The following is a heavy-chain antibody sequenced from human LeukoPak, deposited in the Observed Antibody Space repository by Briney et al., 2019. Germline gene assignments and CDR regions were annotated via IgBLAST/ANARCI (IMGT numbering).Heavy chain of an antibody. V-gene: IGHV3-23*01. Sequence: GGSPRLSCVVSGFTISSYGMHWVRQPPGKGLEWVSGIGGYDHSTYYADSLKGRFTISKDTSKNTLYLQMNSLRPGDTAVYFCAKDSHNGYFDYWGQGTLVTVSS. CDR1: GFTISSYG. CDR2: IGGYDHST. J-gene: IGHJ4*02. D-gene: IGHD2-8*01. CDR3: AKDSHNGYFDY.